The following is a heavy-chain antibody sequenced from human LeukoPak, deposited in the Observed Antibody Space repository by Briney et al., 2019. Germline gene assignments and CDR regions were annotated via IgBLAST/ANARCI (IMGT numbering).Heavy chain of an antibody. J-gene: IGHJ4*02. Sequence: GGSLRLSCAASEVTFSSYAMSWVRQAPGKGLVWVSAISGSGDSIYYADSVEGRFTIYRDNSKNTLFLQMNSLRADDTAVYYCAKVATWTYFDYWGQGTLVTVSS. CDR3: AKVATWTYFDY. CDR1: EVTFSSYA. V-gene: IGHV3-23*01. D-gene: IGHD3/OR15-3a*01. CDR2: ISGSGDSI.